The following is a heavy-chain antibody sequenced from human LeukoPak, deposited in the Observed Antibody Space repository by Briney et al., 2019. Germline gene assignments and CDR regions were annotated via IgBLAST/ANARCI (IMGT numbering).Heavy chain of an antibody. CDR1: GFTFSSYA. CDR2: ISYDGSNK. D-gene: IGHD4-17*01. V-gene: IGHV3-30*04. CDR3: ARAAVTTSHFDY. Sequence: GGSLRLSCAASGFTFSSYAMHWVRQAPGKGLEWVAVISYDGSNKYYADSVKGRFTISRDNSKNTLYLQMNSLRAEDTAVYYCARAAVTTSHFDYWGQGTLVTVSS. J-gene: IGHJ4*02.